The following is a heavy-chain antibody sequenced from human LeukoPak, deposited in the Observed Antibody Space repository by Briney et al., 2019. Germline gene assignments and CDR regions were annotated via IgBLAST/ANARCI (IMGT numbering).Heavy chain of an antibody. CDR2: MNANSGNT. J-gene: IGHJ6*03. Sequence: ASVKVSCKASGYTFTSYDINWVRQAPGQGLEWMGWMNANSGNTDYAQKFQGRVTMTRNTSISTAYMELSSLRSEDTAVYYCARGLFRHTGWLSPPYYYYYMDVWGKGTTVTVSS. D-gene: IGHD3-22*01. V-gene: IGHV1-8*01. CDR3: ARGLFRHTGWLSPPYYYYYMDV. CDR1: GYTFTSYD.